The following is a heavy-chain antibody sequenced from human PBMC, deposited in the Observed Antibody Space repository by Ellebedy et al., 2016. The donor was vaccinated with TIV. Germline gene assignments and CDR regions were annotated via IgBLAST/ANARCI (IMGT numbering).Heavy chain of an antibody. CDR3: ARAGADGMDV. J-gene: IGHJ6*02. CDR1: GFTFSSYA. V-gene: IGHV3-23*01. Sequence: GESLKISXAASGFTFSSYAMSWVRQAPGKGLEWVSAISGSGGSTYYADSVKGRFTISRDNSKNTLYLQMNSLRAEDTAVYYCARAGADGMDVWGQGTTVTVSS. CDR2: ISGSGGST.